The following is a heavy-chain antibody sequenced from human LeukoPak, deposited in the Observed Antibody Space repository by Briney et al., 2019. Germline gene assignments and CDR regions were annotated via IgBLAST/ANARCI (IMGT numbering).Heavy chain of an antibody. D-gene: IGHD1-26*01. CDR2: ISAYNGNT. Sequence: ASVTVSCKASGYTFTSYGISWVRQAPGQGLEWMGWISAYNGNTNHAQKLQGRVTTTTDTSTSTAYMELRSLRSDDTAVYYCARDLSIVGATTGNFDYWGQGTLVTVSS. J-gene: IGHJ4*02. V-gene: IGHV1-18*01. CDR3: ARDLSIVGATTGNFDY. CDR1: GYTFTSYG.